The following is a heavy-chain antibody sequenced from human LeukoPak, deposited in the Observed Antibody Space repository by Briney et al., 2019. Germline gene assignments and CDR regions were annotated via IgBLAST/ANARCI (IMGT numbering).Heavy chain of an antibody. CDR3: ARGLADTAMATFDY. V-gene: IGHV3-30-3*01. J-gene: IGHJ4*02. CDR1: GFTFSSYA. Sequence: GGSLRLSCAASGFTFSSYAMHWVRQAPGKGLEWVAVISYDGSNKYYADSVKGRFTISRDNSKNTLYLQMNSLRAEDTAVYYCARGLADTAMATFDYWGQGTLVTVSS. CDR2: ISYDGSNK. D-gene: IGHD5-18*01.